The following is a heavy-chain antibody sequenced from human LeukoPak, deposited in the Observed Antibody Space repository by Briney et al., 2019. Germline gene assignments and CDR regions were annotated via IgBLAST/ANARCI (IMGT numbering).Heavy chain of an antibody. D-gene: IGHD3-10*01. CDR2: ISFDGSQK. V-gene: IGHV3-33*08. Sequence: GGSLRLSCAASGLTFSTSAMHWVRQAPGKGLEWVALISFDGSQKYYADSVKGRFTISRDNSKSTLYLQMNSLRAEDTAVYYCARDPLGGSGAEGDYWGQGTLVTVSS. CDR3: ARDPLGGSGAEGDY. CDR1: GLTFSTSA. J-gene: IGHJ4*02.